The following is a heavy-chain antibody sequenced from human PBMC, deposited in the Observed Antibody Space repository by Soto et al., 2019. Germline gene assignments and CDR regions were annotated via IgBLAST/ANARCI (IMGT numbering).Heavy chain of an antibody. CDR2: INHSGST. V-gene: IGHV4-34*01. CDR1: GGSFSSYY. D-gene: IGHD3-22*01. J-gene: IGHJ1*01. Sequence: SETLSLTCAVYGGSFSSYYWSWIRQPPGKGLEWIGEINHSGSTNYNPSPKSRVTISVDTSKNQFSLKLSSVTAADTAVYYCAGGDCYDSSGYCSEYFQYWGQGTLVTVSS. CDR3: AGGDCYDSSGYCSEYFQY.